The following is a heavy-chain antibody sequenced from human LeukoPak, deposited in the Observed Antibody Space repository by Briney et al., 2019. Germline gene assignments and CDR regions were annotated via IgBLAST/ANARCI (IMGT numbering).Heavy chain of an antibody. J-gene: IGHJ1*01. CDR3: ARAPGVFLEYFQH. CDR2: IYSGGST. D-gene: IGHD2-2*01. CDR1: EFSVGSNY. Sequence: PGGSLRLSYAASEFSVGSNYMTWVRQAPGKGLEWVSLIYSGGSTYYADSVKGRFTISRDNSKNSLYLQMNSLRAEDTALYYCARAPGVFLEYFQHWGQGTLVTVSS. V-gene: IGHV3-66*01.